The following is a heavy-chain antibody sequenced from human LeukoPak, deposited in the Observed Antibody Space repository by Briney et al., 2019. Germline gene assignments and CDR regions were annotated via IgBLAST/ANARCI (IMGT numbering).Heavy chain of an antibody. D-gene: IGHD3-22*01. Sequence: SETLSLTCAVYGGSFIGYYWSWIRQPPGKGLEWIGEINHSGSTNYNPSLKSRVTISVDTSKNQFSLKLSSVTAADTAVYYCARALARYYYDSSGYPDYWGLGTLVTVSS. J-gene: IGHJ4*02. V-gene: IGHV4-34*01. CDR2: INHSGST. CDR1: GGSFIGYY. CDR3: ARALARYYYDSSGYPDY.